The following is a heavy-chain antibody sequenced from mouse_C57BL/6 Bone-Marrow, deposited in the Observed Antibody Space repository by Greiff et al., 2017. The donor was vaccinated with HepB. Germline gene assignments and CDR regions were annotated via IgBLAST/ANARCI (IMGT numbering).Heavy chain of an antibody. Sequence: VQLQESGAELARPGASVKLSCKASGYTFTSYGISWVKQRTGQGLEWIGEIYPRSGYTYYNEKFKGKATLTADTSSSTAYMELRSLTSEDSAVYFCAREACWVAYWGQGTPVTVSA. CDR2: IYPRSGYT. CDR3: AREACWVAY. V-gene: IGHV1-81*01. CDR1: GYTFTSYG. J-gene: IGHJ3*01.